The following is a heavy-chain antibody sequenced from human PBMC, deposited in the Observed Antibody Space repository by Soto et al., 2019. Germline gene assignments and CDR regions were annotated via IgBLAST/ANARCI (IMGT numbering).Heavy chain of an antibody. D-gene: IGHD3-16*01. V-gene: IGHV3-48*02. CDR1: GFTFGSYS. CDR2: ITIGGGPT. J-gene: IGHJ3*02. CDR3: ARDIWYAFDS. Sequence: GGSLRLSCAASGFTFGSYSMNWVRQAPGKGLEWLSYITIGGGPTYNADSVQGRFTISRDNAQDSLYLDMHSLRDEDTAVYYCARDIWYAFDSWGQGRVATVAS.